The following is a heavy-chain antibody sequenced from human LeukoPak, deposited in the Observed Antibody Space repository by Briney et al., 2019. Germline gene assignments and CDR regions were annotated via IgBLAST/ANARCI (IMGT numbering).Heavy chain of an antibody. Sequence: SETLSLTCAVYGVSFSGYYWSWIRQPPGKGLEWIGEINHSGSTNYNPSLKSRVTISVDTSKNQFSLKLSSVTAADTAVYYCARRRRIVGATPGAFDIWGQGTMVTVSS. V-gene: IGHV4-34*01. CDR1: GVSFSGYY. D-gene: IGHD1-26*01. J-gene: IGHJ3*02. CDR2: INHSGST. CDR3: ARRRRIVGATPGAFDI.